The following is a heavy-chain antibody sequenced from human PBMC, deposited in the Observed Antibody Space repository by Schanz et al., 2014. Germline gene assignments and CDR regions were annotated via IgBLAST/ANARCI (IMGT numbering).Heavy chain of an antibody. V-gene: IGHV1-46*03. Sequence: QVQLVQSGAEVQKPGASVKVSCKASGYTFTSDSMHWVRQAPGQGLEWMGMINPSGGSPTYAQKFQGRVTMTRDTSTSTVYMELSSLRSEDTAVYYCARDGVDAAAGGNYWGQGTLVTVSS. CDR3: ARDGVDAAAGGNY. J-gene: IGHJ4*02. CDR1: GYTFTSDS. CDR2: INPSGGSP. D-gene: IGHD6-13*01.